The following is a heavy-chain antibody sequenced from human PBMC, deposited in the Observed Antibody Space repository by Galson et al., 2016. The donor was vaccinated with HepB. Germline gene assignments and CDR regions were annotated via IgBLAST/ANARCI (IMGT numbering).Heavy chain of an antibody. V-gene: IGHV3-48*01. CDR2: IGIASTTT. CDR1: GFSFTTST. D-gene: IGHD2-21*02. Sequence: SLRLSCAVSGFSFTTSTMNWVRQAPGKGLEWVAHIGIASTTTYYADSVKGRFTTSRDNSKNTLFLQMNSLRAEDTAVYYCAKSLLGVTLVSYYYGMDVWGQGTTVTVSS. CDR3: AKSLLGVTLVSYYYGMDV. J-gene: IGHJ6*02.